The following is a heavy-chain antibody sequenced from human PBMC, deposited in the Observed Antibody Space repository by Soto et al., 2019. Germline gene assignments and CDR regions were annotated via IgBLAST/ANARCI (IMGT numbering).Heavy chain of an antibody. CDR1: GFTFSDYY. Sequence: GGSLRLSCAASGFTFSDYYMSWVRQAPGKGLEWVSVIYSGGTTYYADFVKGRFTISRDNSKNTLYFQMNSLRAEDTAVYYCARESLQYYGMDVWGQGTTVTVSS. CDR3: ARESLQYYGMDV. V-gene: IGHV3-53*01. J-gene: IGHJ6*02. CDR2: IYSGGTT. D-gene: IGHD4-4*01.